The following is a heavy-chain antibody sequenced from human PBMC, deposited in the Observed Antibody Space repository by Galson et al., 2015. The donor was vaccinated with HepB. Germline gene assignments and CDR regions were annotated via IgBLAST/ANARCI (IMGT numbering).Heavy chain of an antibody. CDR3: AREQAWAYHY. D-gene: IGHD3-16*01. CDR1: GFTVSTSY. CDR2: IYSDGRT. V-gene: IGHV3-53*01. Sequence: SLRLSCAASGFTVSTSYFSWVRQAPGMGLQWVSDIYSDGRTYYADSVKGRFTVSRDTSKNTLYPQMNNLRAEDTALYYCAREQAWAYHYWGQGALVTVSS. J-gene: IGHJ4*02.